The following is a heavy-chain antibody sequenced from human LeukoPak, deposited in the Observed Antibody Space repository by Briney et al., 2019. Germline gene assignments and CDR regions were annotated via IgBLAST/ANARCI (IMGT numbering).Heavy chain of an antibody. V-gene: IGHV3-20*04. J-gene: IGHJ4*02. Sequence: GGSLRLSCAASGFTFDDYGMSWVRQAPGKGLEWVSGINWNGGSTGYADSVKGRFTISRDNAKNSLYLQMNSLRAEDTALCYCARDLYYYDSSGQLDYWGQGTLVTVSS. CDR3: ARDLYYYDSSGQLDY. CDR1: GFTFDDYG. CDR2: INWNGGST. D-gene: IGHD3-22*01.